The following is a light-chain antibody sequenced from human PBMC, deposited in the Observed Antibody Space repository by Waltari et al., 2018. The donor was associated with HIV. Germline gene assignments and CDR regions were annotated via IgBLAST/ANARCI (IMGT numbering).Light chain of an antibody. CDR3: HKYYTAPWA. Sequence: DIVLTQSPDSLAVSLGERATTSCKATPKVRYHCNSPSYLSWYQKRPRQPPQLLIYWASTRASGVPDRGSGSASGTDFTLSASGLQAEDGAVYCCHKYYTAPWAFGQGTTVEI. V-gene: IGKV4-1*01. CDR1: PKVRYHCNSPSY. J-gene: IGKJ1*01. CDR2: WAS.